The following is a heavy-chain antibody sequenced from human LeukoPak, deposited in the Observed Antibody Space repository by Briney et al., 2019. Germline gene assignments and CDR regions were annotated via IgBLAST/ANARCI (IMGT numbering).Heavy chain of an antibody. CDR1: GFTFSDYP. CDR2: ISGSSAKI. J-gene: IGHJ4*02. Sequence: GGSLRLSCAASGFTFSDYPMSWVRQALGKGLEWVSAISGSSAKIFYADSVQGRFTISRDNSKNTLYLQMNSLRVEDTAVYYCAKDRCSDTTCTPGWAQGPLATVSS. D-gene: IGHD2-2*01. CDR3: AKDRCSDTTCTPG. V-gene: IGHV3-23*01.